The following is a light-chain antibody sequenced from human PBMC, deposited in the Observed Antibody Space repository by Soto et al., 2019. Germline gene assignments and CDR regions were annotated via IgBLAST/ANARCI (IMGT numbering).Light chain of an antibody. CDR2: DVS. CDR3: QQFNSYPIT. V-gene: IGKV1-13*02. CDR1: QDIRGA. Sequence: IQLTQSPSSLSASVGDRVTITCRASQDIRGALAWYQQTPGKAPKILIYDVSTLQSGVPSRFSGSSSGTDFSLTISSLQPEDFATYFCQQFNSYPITFGQGTRLDIK. J-gene: IGKJ5*01.